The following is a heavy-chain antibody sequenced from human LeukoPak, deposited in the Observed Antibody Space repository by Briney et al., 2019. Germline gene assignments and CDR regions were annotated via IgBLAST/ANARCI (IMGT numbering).Heavy chain of an antibody. CDR3: ARAPQRSYQHNWFDP. CDR2: INHSGST. Sequence: SETLSLTCAVYGGSFSGYYWSWIRQPPGKGLEWSGEINHSGSTNYNPSLKSRVTISVDTSKNQFSLKLSSVTAADTAVYYCARAPQRSYQHNWFDPWGQGTLVTVSS. D-gene: IGHD2-21*01. V-gene: IGHV4-34*01. J-gene: IGHJ5*02. CDR1: GGSFSGYY.